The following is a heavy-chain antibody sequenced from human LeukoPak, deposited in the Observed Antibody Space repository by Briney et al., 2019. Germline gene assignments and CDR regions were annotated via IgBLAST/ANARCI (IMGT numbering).Heavy chain of an antibody. Sequence: SETLSLTCTVSGGSISSYYWSWIRQPPGKGLEWIGYIYYSGSTNYNPSLKSRVTISVDTSKNQFSLKLSSVTAADTAVYYCARDHLGATTGYYYYGMDVWGQGTTVTV. CDR2: IYYSGST. CDR3: ARDHLGATTGYYYYGMDV. CDR1: GGSISSYY. V-gene: IGHV4-59*01. J-gene: IGHJ6*02. D-gene: IGHD1-26*01.